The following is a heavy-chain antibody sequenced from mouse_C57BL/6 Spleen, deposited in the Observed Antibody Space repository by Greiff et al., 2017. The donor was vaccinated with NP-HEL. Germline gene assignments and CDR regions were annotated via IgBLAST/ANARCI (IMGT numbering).Heavy chain of an antibody. CDR1: GYTFTDYN. CDR2: INPNNGGT. V-gene: IGHV1-22*01. D-gene: IGHD1-1*01. J-gene: IGHJ4*01. CDR3: AGIYYGGSYDYAMDY. Sequence: EVQLQQSGPELVKPGASVKLSCKASGYTFTDYNMHWVKQSHGKSLEWIGYINPNNGGTSYNQKFKGKATLTVNKSSSTAYMELRSLTSEDSAVYYCAGIYYGGSYDYAMDYWGQGTSVTVSS.